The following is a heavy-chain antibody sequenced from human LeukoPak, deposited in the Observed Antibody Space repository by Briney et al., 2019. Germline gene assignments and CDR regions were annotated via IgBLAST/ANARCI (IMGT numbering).Heavy chain of an antibody. CDR2: MNPNSGNT. J-gene: IGHJ5*02. Sequence: ASVKVSCKASGYTFTSYDINWVRQAPGQGLEWMGWMNPNSGNTGYAQKFQGRVTMTRNTSISTAYMELSSLRSEDTAVYYCARGRGYLDWLLYGVSNWFDPWGQGTLVTVSS. V-gene: IGHV1-8*01. D-gene: IGHD3-9*01. CDR1: GYTFTSYD. CDR3: ARGRGYLDWLLYGVSNWFDP.